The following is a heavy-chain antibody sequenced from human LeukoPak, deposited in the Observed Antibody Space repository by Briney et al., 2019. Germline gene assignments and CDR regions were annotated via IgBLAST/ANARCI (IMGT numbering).Heavy chain of an antibody. CDR3: ARGQSWFGELFTTVFGY. J-gene: IGHJ4*02. CDR1: GGTFSGYY. D-gene: IGHD3-10*01. V-gene: IGHV4-34*01. Sequence: PSETLSLTCAVYGGTFSGYYWSWIRQPPGKGLEWIGEINHSGSTKYNPSLKSRVTISVDTSKNQSSLKLSSVTAADTAVYCCARGQSWFGELFTTVFGYWGQRTLGTVSS. CDR2: INHSGST.